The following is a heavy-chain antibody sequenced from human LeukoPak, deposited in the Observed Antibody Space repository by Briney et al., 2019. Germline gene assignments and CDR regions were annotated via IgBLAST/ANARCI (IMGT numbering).Heavy chain of an antibody. Sequence: ASVKVSCKASGGTFSSYAISWARQAPGQGLEWMGGIIPIFGTANYAQKFQGRVTITADESTSTAYMELSSLRSEDTAVYYCARVFYAVVDHYFDYWGQGTLVTVSS. CDR2: IIPIFGTA. V-gene: IGHV1-69*13. D-gene: IGHD2-2*01. CDR3: ARVFYAVVDHYFDY. CDR1: GGTFSSYA. J-gene: IGHJ4*02.